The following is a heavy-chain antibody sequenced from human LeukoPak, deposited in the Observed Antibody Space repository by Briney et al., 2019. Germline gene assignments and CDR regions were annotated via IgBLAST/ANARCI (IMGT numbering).Heavy chain of an antibody. CDR3: ARGPDSITIFGVVITDAFGI. CDR1: GGTFSSYT. J-gene: IGHJ3*02. V-gene: IGHV1-69*02. Sequence: SVKVSCRASGGTFSSYTISWVRQASGQGLEWMGRIIPILGIANYAQKFQGRVTITADKSTSTAYMELSSLRSEDTAVYYCARGPDSITIFGVVITDAFGIWGQGTMVTVSS. D-gene: IGHD3-3*01. CDR2: IIPILGIA.